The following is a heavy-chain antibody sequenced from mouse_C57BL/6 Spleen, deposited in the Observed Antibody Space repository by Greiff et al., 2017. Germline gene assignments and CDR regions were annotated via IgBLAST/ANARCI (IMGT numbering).Heavy chain of an antibody. J-gene: IGHJ3*01. V-gene: IGHV1-82*01. Sequence: VQLQQSGPELVKPGASVKISCKASGYAFSSSWMNWVEQRPGKGLEWIGRIYPGDGDTNYNGKFKGKATLTADKSSSTAYMQLSSLTSEDSAVYFCARGPFAYWGQGTLVTVSA. CDR2: IYPGDGDT. CDR1: GYAFSSSW. CDR3: ARGPFAY.